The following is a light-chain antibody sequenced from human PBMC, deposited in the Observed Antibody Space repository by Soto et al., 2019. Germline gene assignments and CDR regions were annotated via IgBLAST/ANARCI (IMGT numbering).Light chain of an antibody. CDR2: ATY. V-gene: IGKV3-20*01. Sequence: GLTQSPGTLSLSPGERATLSCRAGQSVSSGYLAWYQQKPGQAPSLLIYATYTRATGSPDRFSGSGSGTDSTLPISRLQPEDFAVYYCQQYGSSPLYTFGQGTKLEIK. CDR1: QSVSSGY. J-gene: IGKJ2*01. CDR3: QQYGSSPLYT.